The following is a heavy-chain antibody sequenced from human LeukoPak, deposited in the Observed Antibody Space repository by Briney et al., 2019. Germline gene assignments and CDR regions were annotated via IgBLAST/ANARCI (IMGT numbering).Heavy chain of an antibody. V-gene: IGHV4-59*11. Sequence: PPETLSLTCAVSGGSISGHYWSWIRQPPGKGLEWIGYIYYSGSTNYNPSLKSRVTISVDTSENQFSLKLRSVTAADTAVYYCAREDRGYDYWGQGTLVTVSS. J-gene: IGHJ4*02. CDR2: IYYSGST. CDR1: GGSISGHY. CDR3: AREDRGYDY. D-gene: IGHD2-15*01.